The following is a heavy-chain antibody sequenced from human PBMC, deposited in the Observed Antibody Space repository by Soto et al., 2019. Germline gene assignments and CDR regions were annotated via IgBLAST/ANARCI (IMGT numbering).Heavy chain of an antibody. J-gene: IGHJ2*01. CDR2: INPSGGTT. Sequence: QVQLVQSGAEVKKPGASVKISCKASGYSFTSYYMHWVRQAPGQGLEWMGIINPSGGTTRYAQKFQGRVTMTRDTSTSTVYMELSSLRSEDTAVYYCASYYASSASDYWYFDLWGRGTLVTVSS. V-gene: IGHV1-46*01. CDR3: ASYYASSASDYWYFDL. D-gene: IGHD3-22*01. CDR1: GYSFTSYY.